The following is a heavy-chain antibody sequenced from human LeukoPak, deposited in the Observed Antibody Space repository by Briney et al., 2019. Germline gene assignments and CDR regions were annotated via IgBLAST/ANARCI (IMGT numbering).Heavy chain of an antibody. CDR3: ARPRGRAGYYFDY. V-gene: IGHV4-59*08. CDR1: GGSISSYY. Sequence: PSETLSLTCTVSGGSISSYYWSWIRQPPGKGLEWIGYIYYSGSTNYNPSLKSRVTISVDTSKNQFSLKLSSVTAADTAVYYCARPRGRAGYYFDYWGQGTLVTVSS. D-gene: IGHD3-10*01. CDR2: IYYSGST. J-gene: IGHJ4*02.